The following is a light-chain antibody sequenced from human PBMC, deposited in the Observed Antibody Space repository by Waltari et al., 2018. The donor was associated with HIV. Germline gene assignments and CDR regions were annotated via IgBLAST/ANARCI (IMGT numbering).Light chain of an antibody. Sequence: QSVLTQPPSASGTPGQTVTISCSGSTSNVETQWVYWYQQLPGTAPKLLIYRNYQRPSGVPGRFSSSKSGAAASLIISGLRSEDEADYSCGVWDSTLKQWLFGGGTKLTVL. CDR3: GVWDSTLKQWL. CDR2: RNY. V-gene: IGLV1-47*01. J-gene: IGLJ3*02. CDR1: TSNVETQW.